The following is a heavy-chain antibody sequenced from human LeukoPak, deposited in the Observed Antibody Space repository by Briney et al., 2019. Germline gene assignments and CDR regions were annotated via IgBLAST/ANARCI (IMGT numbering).Heavy chain of an antibody. CDR2: INHSGSA. J-gene: IGHJ4*02. CDR3: ARARRDSGYKLDY. D-gene: IGHD3-22*01. V-gene: IGHV4-34*01. CDR1: GGSLSGSY. Sequence: KPSETLSLTCAVYGGSLSGSYWSWIRQPPVKGLEWIGEINHSGSANYNPSLKSRVTLSIDKSKNQFSLNLNSVTAADTAVYYCARARRDSGYKLDYWGQGTLVTVSS.